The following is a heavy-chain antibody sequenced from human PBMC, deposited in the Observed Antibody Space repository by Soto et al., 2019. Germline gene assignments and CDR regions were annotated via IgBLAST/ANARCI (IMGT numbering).Heavy chain of an antibody. J-gene: IGHJ3*02. D-gene: IGHD3-3*01. CDR1: AGSISSSSYY. CDR2: IYYSGST. Sequence: QLQLQESGPGLVKPSETLSLTCTVSAGSISSSSYYWGWIRQPPGKGLEWIGSIYYSGSTYYNPSLKSRVTISVDTSKNQFSLKLSSVTAADTAVYYCARHCPFRFLEPEDAFDIWGQGTMVTVSS. CDR3: ARHCPFRFLEPEDAFDI. V-gene: IGHV4-39*01.